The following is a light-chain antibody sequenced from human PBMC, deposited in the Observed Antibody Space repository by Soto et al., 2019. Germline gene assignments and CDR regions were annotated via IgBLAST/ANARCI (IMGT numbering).Light chain of an antibody. V-gene: IGLV1-40*01. CDR2: NNN. CDR3: QSTTLRASHV. CDR1: DSDLGSGYA. Sequence: QSVLTQPPSVSAAPGQNVTISCTGGDSDLGSGYAVHWYRQVPGTAPKLLIYNNNQRPSGVPDRFSGSRSGSSASLAIAGLQGDDEADYYCQSTTLRASHVFGTGTKVTVL. J-gene: IGLJ1*01.